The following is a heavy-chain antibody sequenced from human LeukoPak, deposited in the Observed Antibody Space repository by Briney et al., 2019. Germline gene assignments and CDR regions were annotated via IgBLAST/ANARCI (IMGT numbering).Heavy chain of an antibody. Sequence: SETLSLTCTVSGGSISSGNYYWSWIRQHPGKGLEWIGYIYYSGSTYYNPSLKSRVTISVDTSKNQFSLKLSSVTAADTAVYYCAREDSSGYHDYWGQGTLVTVSS. D-gene: IGHD3-22*01. J-gene: IGHJ4*02. V-gene: IGHV4-31*03. CDR2: IYYSGST. CDR3: AREDSSGYHDY. CDR1: GGSISSGNYY.